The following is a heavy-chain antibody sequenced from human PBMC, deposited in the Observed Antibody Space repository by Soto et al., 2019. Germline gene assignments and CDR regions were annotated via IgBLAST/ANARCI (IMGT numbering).Heavy chain of an antibody. CDR1: GFTFSDYY. J-gene: IGHJ2*01. CDR2: ISSSSSYT. CDR3: ARTIAAAGGRRYFDL. D-gene: IGHD6-13*01. V-gene: IGHV3-11*05. Sequence: QVQLVESGGGLVKPGGSLRLSCAASGFTFSDYYMSWIRQAPGKGLEGVSYISSSSSYTNYADSVKGLFTISRDNAKNSLYLQRNRLRDEDTAVYHSARTIAAAGGRRYFDLWGRGTLVTVSS.